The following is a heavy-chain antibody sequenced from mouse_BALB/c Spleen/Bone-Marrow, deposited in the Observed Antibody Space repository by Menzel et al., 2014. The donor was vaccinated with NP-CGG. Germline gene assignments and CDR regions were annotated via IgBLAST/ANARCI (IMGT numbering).Heavy chain of an antibody. D-gene: IGHD1-1*01. CDR3: TRWVYYGSSYFDY. Sequence: EVQLQQSGAEFVRPGALVKLFCNASGFNIKDYYMHWVKQRPEQGLEWIGWIDPENGNTIYDPKFPGKASITADTSSNTAYLQLSSLTSEDTAVYYCTRWVYYGSSYFDYWGQGTTLTVSS. V-gene: IGHV14-1*02. J-gene: IGHJ2*01. CDR2: IDPENGNT. CDR1: GFNIKDYY.